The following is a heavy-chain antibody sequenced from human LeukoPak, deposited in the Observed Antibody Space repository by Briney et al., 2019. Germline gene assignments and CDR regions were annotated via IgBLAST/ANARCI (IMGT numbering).Heavy chain of an antibody. Sequence: GRSLRLSCAASGFTFDDYAMHWVRQAPGKGLEWVSGISWNSGSIGYADSVKGRFTISRDNAKNSLYLQMNSLRAEDTAVYYCARDYGLLWFGELGSSGTFDYWGQGTLVTVSS. J-gene: IGHJ4*02. CDR2: ISWNSGSI. V-gene: IGHV3-9*01. D-gene: IGHD3-10*01. CDR1: GFTFDDYA. CDR3: ARDYGLLWFGELGSSGTFDY.